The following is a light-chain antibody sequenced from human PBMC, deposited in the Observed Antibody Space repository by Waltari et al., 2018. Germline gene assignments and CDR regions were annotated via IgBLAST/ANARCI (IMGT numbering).Light chain of an antibody. J-gene: IGLJ3*02. CDR2: DGS. Sequence: QSALTQPASVSGSPGQSITISCTGTSSDVGSYNLVSWYQQPPGKAPKLMIYDGSNLPSGVSNRFSGSKSGNTASLTISGLQAEDEADYYCCSYAGSWVFGGGTKLTVL. V-gene: IGLV2-23*01. CDR1: SSDVGSYNL. CDR3: CSYAGSWV.